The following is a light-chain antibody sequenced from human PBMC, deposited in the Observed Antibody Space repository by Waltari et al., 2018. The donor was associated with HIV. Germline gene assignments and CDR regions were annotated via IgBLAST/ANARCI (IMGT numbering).Light chain of an antibody. V-gene: IGLV2-11*01. CDR3: CSYVGSYPVV. J-gene: IGLJ2*01. CDR1: SSDVGVYNF. CDR2: DVS. Sequence: QSALTQPRSVSGSPGQSVPISCTGTSSDVGVYNFVSWYQQHPGKAPKLMIYDVSKRPSGVPDRFSGSKSGNTASLTISGLQAEDEADYYCCSYVGSYPVVFGGGTKLTVL.